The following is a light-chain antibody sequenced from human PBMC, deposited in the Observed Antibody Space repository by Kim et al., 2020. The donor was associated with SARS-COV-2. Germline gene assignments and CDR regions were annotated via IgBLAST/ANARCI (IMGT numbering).Light chain of an antibody. Sequence: EIVLTQSPATLSLSPGERATLSCRASQSVSSYLAWYQQKPGQAPRLLIYDASNRATGIPARFSGSASGTDFTPTISSLEPEDFAVYYCQQRSNWPPWTFGQGTKVDIK. CDR3: QQRSNWPPWT. CDR2: DAS. J-gene: IGKJ1*01. CDR1: QSVSSY. V-gene: IGKV3-11*01.